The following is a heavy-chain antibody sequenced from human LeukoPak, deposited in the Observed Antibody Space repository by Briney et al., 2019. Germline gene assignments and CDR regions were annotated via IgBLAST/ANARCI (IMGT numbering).Heavy chain of an antibody. V-gene: IGHV4-4*02. CDR1: SGSINSSNW. D-gene: IGHD6-19*01. CDR2: IYYSGST. Sequence: PSETLSLTCAVSSGSINSSNWWSWVRQPPGKGLEWIGYIYYSGSTNYNPSLKSRVTISVDTSKNQFSLKLSSVTAADTAVYYCARTYSSYFDYWGQGTLVTVSS. J-gene: IGHJ4*02. CDR3: ARTYSSYFDY.